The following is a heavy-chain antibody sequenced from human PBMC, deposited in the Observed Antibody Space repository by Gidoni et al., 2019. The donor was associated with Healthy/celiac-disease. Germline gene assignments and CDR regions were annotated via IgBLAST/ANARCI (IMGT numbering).Heavy chain of an antibody. CDR3: ARTYSSGWYSDYYYYGMDV. D-gene: IGHD6-19*01. V-gene: IGHV3-30*04. Sequence: QVQMVESGGGVVQPGRSLRLSCSASGFTFSSYPMHWVRQAPGKGLEWVAVISYDGSNKYYADSVKGRFTISRDNSKNTLYLQMNSLRAEDTAVYYCARTYSSGWYSDYYYYGMDVWGQGTTVTVSS. J-gene: IGHJ6*02. CDR1: GFTFSSYP. CDR2: ISYDGSNK.